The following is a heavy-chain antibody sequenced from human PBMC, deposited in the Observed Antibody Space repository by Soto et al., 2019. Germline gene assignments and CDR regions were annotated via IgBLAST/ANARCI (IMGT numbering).Heavy chain of an antibody. V-gene: IGHV1-3*01. CDR2: INAGNGNT. J-gene: IGHJ5*02. D-gene: IGHD3-10*01. CDR3: ARDKRITMVRGAPGWFDP. CDR1: GYTFTSYA. Sequence: ASVKVSCKASGYTFTSYAMHWVRQAPGQRLEWMGWINAGNGNTKYSQKFQGRVTITRDTSASTAYMELSSLRSEDTAVYYCARDKRITMVRGAPGWFDPWGQGTLVTVSS.